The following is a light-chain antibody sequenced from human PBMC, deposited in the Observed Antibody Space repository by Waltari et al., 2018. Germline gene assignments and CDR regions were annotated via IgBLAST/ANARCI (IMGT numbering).Light chain of an antibody. CDR1: SSDVGSHNL. J-gene: IGLJ3*02. CDR3: CSYAGSPWV. V-gene: IGLV2-23*02. CDR2: EVS. Sequence: QSALTQPASVSGSPGQPITISCTGTSSDVGSHNLVSWYQQHPGKAPKLMIYEVSKRPSGVSSRLSGSKSGNTASLTISGLQAEDEADYYCCSYAGSPWVFGGGTKLTVL.